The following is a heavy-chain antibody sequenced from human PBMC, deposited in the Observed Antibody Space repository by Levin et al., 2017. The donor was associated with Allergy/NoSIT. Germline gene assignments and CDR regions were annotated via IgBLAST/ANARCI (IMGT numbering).Heavy chain of an antibody. V-gene: IGHV4-59*01. Sequence: SETLSLTCTVSGSISSYYWSWIRQPPGKGLEWIGYIYYSGSTNYNPSLKSRVTISVDTSKKQFSLKLSSVTAADTAVYYCARIVSYYDSGGSAARVYGMDVWGQGTTVTVSS. D-gene: IGHD3-22*01. J-gene: IGHJ6*02. CDR1: GSISSYY. CDR3: ARIVSYYDSGGSAARVYGMDV. CDR2: IYYSGST.